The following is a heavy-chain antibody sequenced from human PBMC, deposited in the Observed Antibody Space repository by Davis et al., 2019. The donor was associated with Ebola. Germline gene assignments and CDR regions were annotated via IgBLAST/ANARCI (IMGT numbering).Heavy chain of an antibody. D-gene: IGHD1-14*01. CDR3: ARGRSGIYWYFDL. V-gene: IGHV1-8*03. CDR1: GYTFIGYY. Sequence: ASVKVSCKASGYTFIGYYIHWVRQAPGQGLEWMGWIDPSNGDTNYAQKFQGRVTITRNTSISTAYMELSSLRSEDTAVYYCARGRSGIYWYFDLWGRGTLVTVSS. J-gene: IGHJ2*01. CDR2: IDPSNGDT.